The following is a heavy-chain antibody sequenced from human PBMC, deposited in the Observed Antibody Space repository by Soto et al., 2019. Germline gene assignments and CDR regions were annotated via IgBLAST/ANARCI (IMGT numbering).Heavy chain of an antibody. CDR3: ARGASSWVS. J-gene: IGHJ5*02. V-gene: IGHV4-61*05. Sequence: SETLSLTCTVSGGSISSSSYYWGWIRQPQGKGLKWIGFIYSSGSTNYNPSLKGRVTISVDISKNQFSLMLTSVTAADTALYYCARGASSWVSWGQGTLVTSPQ. D-gene: IGHD6-13*01. CDR2: IYSSGST. CDR1: GGSISSSSYY.